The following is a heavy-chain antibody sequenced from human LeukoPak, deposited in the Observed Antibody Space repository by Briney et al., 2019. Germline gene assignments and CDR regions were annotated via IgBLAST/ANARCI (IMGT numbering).Heavy chain of an antibody. CDR1: GFSLSDAW. D-gene: IGHD5/OR15-5a*01. CDR3: TRMSTTGWY. J-gene: IGHJ4*02. CDR2: IKANTEGGTT. Sequence: GGSLRLSCAASGFSLSDAWMTWVRQAPGKGLEWVGRIKANTEGGTTDYAAPVKDRFTISRDDSKNTLYLQMNSLKTEDTAVYYCTRMSTTGWYWGQGTLVTVSS. V-gene: IGHV3-15*07.